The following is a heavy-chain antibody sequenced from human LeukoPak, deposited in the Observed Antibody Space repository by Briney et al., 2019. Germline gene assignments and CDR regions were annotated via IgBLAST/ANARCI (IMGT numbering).Heavy chain of an antibody. CDR3: ARRRYYDGSGYLE. D-gene: IGHD3-22*01. V-gene: IGHV4-39*01. J-gene: IGHJ1*01. CDR1: GDSVSRSDSY. Sequence: SETLSLTCSVSGDSVSRSDSYWDWIRQPPGKGLEWIGTIYYSGRAYYSPSLKSRVTMSVDPSNNQFSLTLKSVTAADTAVYYCARRRYYDGSGYLEWGEGTLLSVST. CDR2: IYYSGRA.